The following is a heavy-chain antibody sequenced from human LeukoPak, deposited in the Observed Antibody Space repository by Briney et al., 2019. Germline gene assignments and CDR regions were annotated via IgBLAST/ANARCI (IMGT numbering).Heavy chain of an antibody. Sequence: SEALSLTCTVSGGSISSYYWSWIRQPPGKGREWIGFMYYTRSTHYNPSRKSRVTISVDTSKNQFSLKLSSVTAADTAVYYCARVRYSDVLTGYYGDGYFDYWGQGTLVTVSS. CDR2: MYYTRST. D-gene: IGHD3-9*01. J-gene: IGHJ4*02. V-gene: IGHV4-59*01. CDR1: GGSISSYY. CDR3: ARVRYSDVLTGYYGDGYFDY.